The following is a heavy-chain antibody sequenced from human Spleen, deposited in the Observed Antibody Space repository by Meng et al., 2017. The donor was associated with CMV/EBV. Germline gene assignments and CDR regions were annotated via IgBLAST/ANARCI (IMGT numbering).Heavy chain of an antibody. D-gene: IGHD3-3*01. Sequence: FMFSTYGVIWVRQAPGKGLEWVSYISSSGTYIFYADSVRGRFTISRDNAKNSVFLQTNSLTAEDPAVYYCAREQTGAIYGVVRPFDLWGQGTLVTVSS. CDR1: FMFSTYG. J-gene: IGHJ5*02. CDR3: AREQTGAIYGVVRPFDL. V-gene: IGHV3-21*06. CDR2: ISSSGTYI.